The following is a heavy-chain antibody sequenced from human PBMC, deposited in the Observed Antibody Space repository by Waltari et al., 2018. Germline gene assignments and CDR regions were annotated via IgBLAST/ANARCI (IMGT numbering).Heavy chain of an antibody. V-gene: IGHV3-23*01. CDR3: AKGSGMDV. Sequence: EVQVLESGGDLVQPGGSLRLSCVAAGFDFVNSAMSWVRQTPGKGLAWVSTSTGTGGGPLYANSPYYADSVKGRFTISRDNSKNTIYLQMSSLNAEDTAIYYCAKGSGMDVWGQGTTVTVSS. J-gene: IGHJ6*02. CDR2: STGTGGGPLYANSP. CDR1: GFDFVNSA.